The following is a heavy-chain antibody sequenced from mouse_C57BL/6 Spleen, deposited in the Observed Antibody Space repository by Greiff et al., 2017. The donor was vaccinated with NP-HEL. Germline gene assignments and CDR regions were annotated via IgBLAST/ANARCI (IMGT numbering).Heavy chain of an antibody. D-gene: IGHD1-1*01. Sequence: VKLVESGAELVRPGASVTLSCKASGYTFTDYEMHWVKQTPVHGLEWIGAIDPETGGTAYNQKFKGKAILTADKSSSTAYMELRSLTSEDSAVYYCTSVSSWDWYLEVWGTGTTVTVSS. V-gene: IGHV1-15*01. CDR1: GYTFTDYE. J-gene: IGHJ1*03. CDR2: IDPETGGT. CDR3: TSVSSWDWYLEV.